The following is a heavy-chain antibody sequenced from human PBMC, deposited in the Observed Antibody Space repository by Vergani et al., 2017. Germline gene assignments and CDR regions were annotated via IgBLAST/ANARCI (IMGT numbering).Heavy chain of an antibody. CDR2: LNPTTGHT. Sequence: VQLVQSGAEVRKPGASVTVSCTASGYIFKNYYIHWLRQAPGQAFEWMGILNPTTGHTTSAQEVMGRVDMTRDPSTDTSTRTVQMTLSSLKSEDTAVYYCARSIGYCAGATCRAYYFDHWGQGTRVTVSS. D-gene: IGHD2-21*01. V-gene: IGHV1-46*02. J-gene: IGHJ5*02. CDR3: ARSIGYCAGATCRAYYFDH. CDR1: GYIFKNYY.